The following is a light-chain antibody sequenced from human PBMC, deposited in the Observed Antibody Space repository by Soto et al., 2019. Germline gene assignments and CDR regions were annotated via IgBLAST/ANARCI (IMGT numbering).Light chain of an antibody. CDR2: DVS. CDR3: SSYAGSNTLV. J-gene: IGLJ2*01. V-gene: IGLV2-8*01. CDR1: SSDVGGYNF. Sequence: QSALTQPPSASGSPGQSITISCTGTSSDVGGYNFVSWYQQHPGKAPKLMIYDVSKRPSGVPDRFPGSRSGNTASLTVSGLQGEDEADYYCSSYAGSNTLVFGGGTKLTVL.